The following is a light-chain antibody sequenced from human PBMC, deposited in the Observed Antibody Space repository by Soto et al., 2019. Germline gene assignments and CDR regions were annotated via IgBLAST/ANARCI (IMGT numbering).Light chain of an antibody. CDR3: HQYYSYLLT. CDR2: AAS. Sequence: AIRMTQSPSSFSASTGDRVTITCRASQGISSYLAWYQQKPGKAPKLLIYAASTLQSGFPSRFSGSGSGTDFNLTISCLQAADFATYYCHQYYSYLLTFGQGTKVEIK. V-gene: IGKV1-8*01. CDR1: QGISSY. J-gene: IGKJ1*01.